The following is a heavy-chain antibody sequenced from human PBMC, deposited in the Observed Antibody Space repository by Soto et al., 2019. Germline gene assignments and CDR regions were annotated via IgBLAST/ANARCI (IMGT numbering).Heavy chain of an antibody. Sequence: QVQLVASGGGVVQPGRSLRLSCAASGFTFSSYGMHWVRQAPGKGLEWVAVISYDGSNKYYADSVKGRFTISRDNSKNTLYLQMNSLRAEDTAVYYCAKDLEGFFDYWGQGTLVTVSS. CDR2: ISYDGSNK. CDR3: AKDLEGFFDY. J-gene: IGHJ4*02. V-gene: IGHV3-30*18. CDR1: GFTFSSYG.